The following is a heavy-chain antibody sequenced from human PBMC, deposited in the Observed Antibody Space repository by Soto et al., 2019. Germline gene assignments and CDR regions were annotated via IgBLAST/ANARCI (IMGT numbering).Heavy chain of an antibody. CDR2: IIPIFGTA. D-gene: IGHD5-18*01. Sequence: ASVKVSCKASGGTFSSYAISWVRQAPGQGLEWMGGIIPIFGTANYAQKFQGRVTITADESTSTAYMELSSLRSEDTAVYYCAISPLGNSYGPYYYGMAFWGKGTRSPSPQ. CDR1: GGTFSSYA. CDR3: AISPLGNSYGPYYYGMAF. V-gene: IGHV1-69*13. J-gene: IGHJ6*04.